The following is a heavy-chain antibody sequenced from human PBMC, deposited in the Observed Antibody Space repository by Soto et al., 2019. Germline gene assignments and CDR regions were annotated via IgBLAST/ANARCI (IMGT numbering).Heavy chain of an antibody. V-gene: IGHV1-18*01. D-gene: IGHD2-21*02. Sequence: QVQLVQSGAEVKKPGASVKVSCKASGYTFISYGISWVRQAPGQGLEWMGWISVYNGNTNYAQKLQGRVTMTTDTSTSTAYKELRSLRSDDTAVYYCARARAYCGGDCYSGDYWGQGTLVTVSS. CDR3: ARARAYCGGDCYSGDY. CDR2: ISVYNGNT. CDR1: GYTFISYG. J-gene: IGHJ4*02.